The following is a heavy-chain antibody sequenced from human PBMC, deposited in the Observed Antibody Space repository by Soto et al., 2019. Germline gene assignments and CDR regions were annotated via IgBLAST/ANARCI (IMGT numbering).Heavy chain of an antibody. V-gene: IGHV3-23*01. CDR3: AKVASPINIVVVPAANYDY. Sequence: EVQLLESGGGLVQPGGSLRLSCAASGFTFSSYAMSWVRQAPGKWLEWVSAISGSGGSTYYADSVKGRFTISRDNSKNTLYLQMNSLRAEDTAVYYCAKVASPINIVVVPAANYDYWGQGTLVTVSS. CDR1: GFTFSSYA. CDR2: ISGSGGST. D-gene: IGHD2-2*01. J-gene: IGHJ4*02.